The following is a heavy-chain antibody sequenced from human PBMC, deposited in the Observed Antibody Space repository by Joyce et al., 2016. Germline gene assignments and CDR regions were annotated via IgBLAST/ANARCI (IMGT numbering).Heavy chain of an antibody. CDR3: VRGISARPGGPNWFDP. V-gene: IGHV3-74*01. CDR1: GFSFSGYW. J-gene: IGHJ5*02. D-gene: IGHD6-6*01. Sequence: EVQLVESGGGLVQPGGSLRLSCAASGFSFSGYWIHWVRQAPGKGLVWVSLINTDGSSTRFADSLKSRFTISRENAKNTLYLRMNSLRAEDTAVYYCVRGISARPGGPNWFDPWGQGTLVTVSS. CDR2: INTDGSST.